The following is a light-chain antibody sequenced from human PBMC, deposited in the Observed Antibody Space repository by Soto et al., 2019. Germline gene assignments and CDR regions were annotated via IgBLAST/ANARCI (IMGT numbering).Light chain of an antibody. CDR3: QQYGSSPWT. J-gene: IGKJ1*01. CDR2: GAS. Sequence: EIVLMQSPGTLSLSPGERATLSCRASQSVSSNYLAWYQQKPGQAPRLLIYGASGRATGVPDRFSGRGSGTDFTLTISRLEPEDFAVYYCQQYGSSPWTFGQGTKVEIK. V-gene: IGKV3-20*01. CDR1: QSVSSNY.